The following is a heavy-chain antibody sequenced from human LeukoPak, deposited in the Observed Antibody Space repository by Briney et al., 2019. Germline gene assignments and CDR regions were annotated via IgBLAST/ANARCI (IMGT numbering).Heavy chain of an antibody. Sequence: GRSLRLSCAASGFTFSRYGMHWVRQAPGKGLEWVAVIWFDGSKEYYADSVKGRFTISRDNSKNTLYLQMSSLRVEDTAVYYCAKCGATCYANTFDIWGQGTMVTVSS. CDR2: IWFDGSKE. V-gene: IGHV3-33*06. CDR1: GFTFSRYG. CDR3: AKCGATCYANTFDI. D-gene: IGHD2-15*01. J-gene: IGHJ3*02.